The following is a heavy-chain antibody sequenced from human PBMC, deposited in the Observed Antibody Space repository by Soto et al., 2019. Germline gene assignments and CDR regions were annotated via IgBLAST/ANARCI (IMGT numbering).Heavy chain of an antibody. D-gene: IGHD3-22*01. V-gene: IGHV3-74*01. J-gene: IGHJ4*02. CDR1: GFTFSSYW. CDR3: AKDSSGYPGGYFDY. Sequence: GGSLRLSCAASGFTFSSYWMHWVRQAPGKGPVWVSHIDSDGSDTTYADSVKGRFTISRDNAKNTLYLQMDSLRAEDTAVYYCAKDSSGYPGGYFDYWGQGTLVTVSS. CDR2: IDSDGSDT.